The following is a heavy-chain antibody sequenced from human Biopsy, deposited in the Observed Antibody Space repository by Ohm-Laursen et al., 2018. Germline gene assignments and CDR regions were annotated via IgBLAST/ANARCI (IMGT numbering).Heavy chain of an antibody. J-gene: IGHJ4*02. CDR3: ALQSVAQMKNFDY. D-gene: IGHD6-19*01. CDR1: GGTFINYA. V-gene: IGHV1-2*02. Sequence: GASVKVSCNASGGTFINYAISWVRQAPGQGLEWMGWISPKSGDTNYAHKFQGNITMTRDTSMSTAYMEMSRLRCDDTAVYYCALQSVAQMKNFDYWGQGTLVTVSS. CDR2: ISPKSGDT.